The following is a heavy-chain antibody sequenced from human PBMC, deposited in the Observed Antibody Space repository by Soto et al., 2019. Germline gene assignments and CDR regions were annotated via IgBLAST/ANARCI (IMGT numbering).Heavy chain of an antibody. CDR3: ARPYGEFDP. Sequence: SETLSLTCNVSGGPLTTYFWSWIRQPPGKGLEWIGHVSYSGTTNYNPSLKSRVTISVDTSKNQFSLKLSSVTAADTAVYYCARPYGEFDPWGQGTLVTVSS. CDR1: GGPLTTYF. D-gene: IGHD4-17*01. V-gene: IGHV4-59*12. J-gene: IGHJ5*02. CDR2: VSYSGTT.